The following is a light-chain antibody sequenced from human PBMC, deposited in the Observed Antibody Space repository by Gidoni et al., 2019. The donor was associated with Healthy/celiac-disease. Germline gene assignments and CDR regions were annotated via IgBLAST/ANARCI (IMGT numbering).Light chain of an antibody. Sequence: QSVLTQPPSASGTPGQRVTISCSGSSSNIGSNYVYWYQQLPGTAPTLLIYRNNQRPSGGPDRFSGSKSGTSASLAISGLRSEDEADYYCAAWDDSLSGPVVFGGGTKLTVL. J-gene: IGLJ2*01. CDR3: AAWDDSLSGPVV. V-gene: IGLV1-47*01. CDR1: SSNIGSNY. CDR2: RNN.